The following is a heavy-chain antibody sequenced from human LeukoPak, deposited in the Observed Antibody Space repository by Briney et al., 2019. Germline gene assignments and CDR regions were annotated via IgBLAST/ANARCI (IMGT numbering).Heavy chain of an antibody. Sequence: GGSLRLSCAASGFNFIDYSMNWVRQAPGKGLEWISYIGISSGNTKYADSVKGRFTISRDKARSSLYLQMNSLRVEDTAVYYCARDHRYAFDNRGHGTLVTVSS. CDR3: ARDHRYAFDN. D-gene: IGHD5-12*01. V-gene: IGHV3-48*01. J-gene: IGHJ4*01. CDR2: IGISSGNT. CDR1: GFNFIDYS.